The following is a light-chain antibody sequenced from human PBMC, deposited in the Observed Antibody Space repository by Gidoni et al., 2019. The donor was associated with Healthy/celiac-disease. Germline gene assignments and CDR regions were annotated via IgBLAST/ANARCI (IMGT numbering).Light chain of an antibody. CDR1: SSDVGGYNY. CDR2: DSS. J-gene: IGLJ2*01. CDR3: SSYTSSSTPVV. V-gene: IGLV2-14*03. Sequence: QSALTQPASVSGSPGQPITISCTGTSSDVGGYNYVSWYQQHPGKAPKLMIYDSSKRPSGVSNRFSGSKSGNTASLTISGLQAEDEADYYCSSYTSSSTPVVFGGGTKLTGL.